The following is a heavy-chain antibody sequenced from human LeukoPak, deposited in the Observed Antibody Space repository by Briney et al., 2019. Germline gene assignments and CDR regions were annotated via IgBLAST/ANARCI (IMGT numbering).Heavy chain of an antibody. CDR1: GFTFTSTS. Sequence: GGSLRLSCAASGFTFTSTSMNWVRQAPGKGVEWISYISSSSRTVHYADSVKGRFTISRDNAKNSLYLQMNSLRDEDTAVYYCARARDGSCDYWGQGTLVTVSS. CDR3: ARARDGSCDY. J-gene: IGHJ4*02. V-gene: IGHV3-48*02. CDR2: ISSSSRTV. D-gene: IGHD1-26*01.